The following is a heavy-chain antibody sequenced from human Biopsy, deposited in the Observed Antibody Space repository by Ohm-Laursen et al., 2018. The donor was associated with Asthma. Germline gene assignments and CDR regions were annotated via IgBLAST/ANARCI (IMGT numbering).Heavy chain of an antibody. CDR1: GYTFNSAG. Sequence: SVKASCKTSGYTFNSAGITWVRQAPGQGLEWMGWISVYNGNTKVAQKLQDRVTMITDTSTSTGYMELGSLRSDDTAVYFRARAVDYSHYYGIDVWGQGTTVTVS. CDR3: ARAVDYSHYYGIDV. D-gene: IGHD3-10*01. CDR2: ISVYNGNT. J-gene: IGHJ6*02. V-gene: IGHV1-18*01.